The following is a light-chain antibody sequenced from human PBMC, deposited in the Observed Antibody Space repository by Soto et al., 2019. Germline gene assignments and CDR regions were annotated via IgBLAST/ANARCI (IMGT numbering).Light chain of an antibody. CDR2: EVN. CDR1: SSDVGGYNY. Sequence: QSVLTQPHSVSASPGQSVTICCTGTSSDVGGYNYVSWYQHHPGKAPKLMIYEVNKRPSGVPDRFSGSKSGNTASLTISGLQAEDEADYYCCSYADSYTYVFGIGTKV. CDR3: CSYADSYTYV. V-gene: IGLV2-11*01. J-gene: IGLJ1*01.